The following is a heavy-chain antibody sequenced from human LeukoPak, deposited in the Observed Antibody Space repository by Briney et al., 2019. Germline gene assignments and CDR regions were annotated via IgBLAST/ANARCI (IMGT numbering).Heavy chain of an antibody. D-gene: IGHD3-22*01. J-gene: IGHJ4*02. Sequence: GASVKVSCKASGYTFTSYGISWVRQAPGQGLEWMGWISAYNGNTNYAQKLQGRVTMTTDTYTSTAYMELRSLRSDDTAVYYCARAPYYYDSSGYSPFDYWGQGTLVTVSS. CDR3: ARAPYYYDSSGYSPFDY. CDR1: GYTFTSYG. V-gene: IGHV1-18*01. CDR2: ISAYNGNT.